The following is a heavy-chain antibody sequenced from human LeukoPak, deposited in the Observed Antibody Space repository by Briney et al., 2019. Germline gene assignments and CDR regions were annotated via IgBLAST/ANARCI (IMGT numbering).Heavy chain of an antibody. D-gene: IGHD4-17*01. CDR2: INPSGGST. V-gene: IGHV1-46*01. Sequence: ASVKVSCKASGYTFTSYYMHWVRQAPGQGLEWMGIINPSGGSTSYAQKFQGRVTMTRDTSTSTVYMELSSLRSEDTAVYYCGRSFRGMTTVTTGWFDPWGQGILVTVSS. CDR3: GRSFRGMTTVTTGWFDP. J-gene: IGHJ5*02. CDR1: GYTFTSYY.